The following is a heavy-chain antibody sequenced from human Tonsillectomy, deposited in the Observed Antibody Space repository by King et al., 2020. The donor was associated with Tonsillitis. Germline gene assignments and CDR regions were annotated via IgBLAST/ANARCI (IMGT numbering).Heavy chain of an antibody. D-gene: IGHD4-23*01. Sequence: HGQLVQSGAEVKKPGASVKVSCKASGYTFTNYDMHWVRQAPGQGLEWMGIINPTGGGTNYAQKFQGRVTMTRDTSTSTVYMELSSLRSEDTAVYYCARDYGGNEGYFDYWGQGTLVTVSS. V-gene: IGHV1-46*01. CDR2: INPTGGGT. CDR1: GYTFTNYD. J-gene: IGHJ4*02. CDR3: ARDYGGNEGYFDY.